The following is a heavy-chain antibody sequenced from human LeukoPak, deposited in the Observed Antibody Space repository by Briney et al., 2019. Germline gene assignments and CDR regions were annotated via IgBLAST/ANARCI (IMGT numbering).Heavy chain of an antibody. D-gene: IGHD1-26*01. CDR2: IYYSGST. CDR1: GDSISSSSYY. J-gene: IGHJ4*02. CDR3: AREGEGIVGATLDYFDY. Sequence: SETLSLTRTVSGDSISSSSYYWGWIRQPPGKGLEWIGRIYYSGSTYYNTSTKSRVNISVDTSKNQFSLKLRSVTAADTAVYYCAREGEGIVGATLDYFDYWGQGTLVTVSS. V-gene: IGHV4-39*07.